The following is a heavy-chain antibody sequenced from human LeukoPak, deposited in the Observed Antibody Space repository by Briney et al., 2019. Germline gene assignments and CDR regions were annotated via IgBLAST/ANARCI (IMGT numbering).Heavy chain of an antibody. J-gene: IGHJ4*02. CDR3: ARGAPQLDY. D-gene: IGHD4/OR15-4a*01. CDR1: GFTFSSYS. CDR2: ISSSSSTI. Sequence: PGGSLRLSCAASGFTFSSYSMNWVRQALGKGLEWVSYISSSSSTIYYADSVKGRFTISRDNAKNSLYLQMNSLRAEDTAVYCCARGAPQLDYWGQGTLVTVSS. V-gene: IGHV3-48*01.